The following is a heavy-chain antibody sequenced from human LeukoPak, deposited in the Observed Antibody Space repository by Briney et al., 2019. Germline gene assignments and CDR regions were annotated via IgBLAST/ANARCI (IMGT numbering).Heavy chain of an antibody. V-gene: IGHV1-24*01. CDR3: AAIPRLEPRGGYFDY. D-gene: IGHD1-1*01. CDR1: GDTLFELS. J-gene: IGHJ4*02. Sequence: ASVKVSCKLSGDTLFELSMHWVRQAPGKGLEWVGGFDPEDGETIYAQKFQGRVTMTEDTSTDTAYMELSSLRSEDTAVYYCAAIPRLEPRGGYFDYWGQGTLVTVSS. CDR2: FDPEDGET.